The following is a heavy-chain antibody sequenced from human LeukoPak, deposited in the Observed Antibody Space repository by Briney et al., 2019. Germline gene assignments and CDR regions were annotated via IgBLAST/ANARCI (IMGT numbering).Heavy chain of an antibody. D-gene: IGHD5-18*01. Sequence: ASVKVSCKASGYTFTGYYMHWVRQAPGQGLEWMGWINPNSGGTNYAQKFQDRVTMTRDTSISTAYMELSRLRSDDTAVYYCARVEGYSYGWAYGMDVWGQGTTVTVSS. J-gene: IGHJ6*02. CDR2: INPNSGGT. CDR1: GYTFTGYY. CDR3: ARVEGYSYGWAYGMDV. V-gene: IGHV1-2*02.